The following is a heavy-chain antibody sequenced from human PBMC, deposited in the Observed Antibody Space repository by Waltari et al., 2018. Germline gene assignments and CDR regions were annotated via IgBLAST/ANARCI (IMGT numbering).Heavy chain of an antibody. Sequence: EGQLVESGGGLVQPGGSLKLPCAASGFAFSRFWMHWVRQVPGQGLVWVSRINSDGSDTSYADSVRGRFTVSRDNAKNMVYLQTKSLRAEDTAIYYCTRDSPSWIWGQGTMVSVSS. CDR3: TRDSPSWI. V-gene: IGHV3-74*01. J-gene: IGHJ3*02. CDR2: INSDGSDT. CDR1: GFAFSRFW.